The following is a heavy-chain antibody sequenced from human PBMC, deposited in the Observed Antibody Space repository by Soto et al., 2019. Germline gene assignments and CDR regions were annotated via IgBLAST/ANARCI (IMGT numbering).Heavy chain of an antibody. D-gene: IGHD3-16*01. CDR3: ARGPLTRYNWFDP. CDR1: GGNSINYD. CDR2: IYYSGST. J-gene: IGHJ5*02. Sequence: TMSVPNSVVGGNSINYDWSWIRKHPGKGLEYIGYIYYSGSTNYNPSLKSRVTISVDTSKNQFSLKLTSVTAADTAVYYCARGPLTRYNWFDPWGQGTLVTVYS. V-gene: IGHV4-59*01.